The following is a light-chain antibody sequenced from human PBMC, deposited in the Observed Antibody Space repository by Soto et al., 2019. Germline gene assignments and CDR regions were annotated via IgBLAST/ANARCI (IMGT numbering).Light chain of an antibody. Sequence: EIVMTQSPATLSVSPGERATLSCRASQTVNSNLAWYQRKPGQAPRLLIYGASTRATGVPARFSGSGSGAEFTLTISSLQSEDFAAYYCQQYNNWPRTFGHGTKVDIK. V-gene: IGKV3-15*01. CDR3: QQYNNWPRT. J-gene: IGKJ1*01. CDR1: QTVNSN. CDR2: GAS.